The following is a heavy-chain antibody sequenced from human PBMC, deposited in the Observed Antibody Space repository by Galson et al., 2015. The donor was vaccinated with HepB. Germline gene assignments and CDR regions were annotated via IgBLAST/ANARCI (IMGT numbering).Heavy chain of an antibody. V-gene: IGHV3-23*01. CDR1: GFTFSSYA. J-gene: IGHJ4*02. D-gene: IGHD3-16*01. CDR3: VFGYFFDY. CDR2: IGGSGVAT. Sequence: SLRLSCAASGFTFSSYAMRWVRQAPGKGLEWVSAIGGSGVATFYADSVKGRFTVSRDNSKDMLYLQMNSLRAEDTAVYYCVFGYFFDYWGQGTLVTVSS.